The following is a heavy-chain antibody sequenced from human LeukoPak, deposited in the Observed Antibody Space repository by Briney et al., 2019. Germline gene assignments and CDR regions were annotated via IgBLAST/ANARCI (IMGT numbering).Heavy chain of an antibody. CDR1: GGSISSYY. V-gene: IGHV4-59*01. CDR2: IYYSGST. J-gene: IGHJ3*02. D-gene: IGHD3-22*01. CDR3: ARATYYYDSSGYYSRGFLAFDI. Sequence: SETLSLTCTVSGGSISSYYWSWIRQPPGKGLEWIGYIYYSGSTNYNPSLKSRVIISVDTSQNQFSLKLSSVTAADTAVYYCARATYYYDSSGYYSRGFLAFDIWGQGTMVTVSS.